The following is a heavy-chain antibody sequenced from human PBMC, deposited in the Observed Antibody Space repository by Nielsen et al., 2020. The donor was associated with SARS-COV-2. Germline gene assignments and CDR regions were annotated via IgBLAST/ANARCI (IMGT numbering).Heavy chain of an antibody. V-gene: IGHV3-48*03. CDR3: ARDKGDYGSEAAGMDV. J-gene: IGHJ6*02. Sequence: GGSLRLSCAASGFTLSSYEMNWVRQAPGKGLEWVSFISFSGSETDYADSVRGRITIFRDNARNSVSLQMNSLRPEDTAVYYCARDKGDYGSEAAGMDVWGQGTTVTVSS. CDR2: ISFSGSET. D-gene: IGHD4-17*01. CDR1: GFTLSSYE.